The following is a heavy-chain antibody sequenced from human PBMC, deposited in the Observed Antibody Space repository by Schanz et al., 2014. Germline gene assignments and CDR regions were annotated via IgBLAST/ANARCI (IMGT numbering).Heavy chain of an antibody. Sequence: VQLVESGGGLVKPGGSLRLSCAASGVTFSSYAMSWVRQASGKGLEWVSAISGSGASTYYADSVKGRFTISRDNSKNTLYLQMNNLRAEDAAVYYCARDRVGASSYFDYWGQGTLVTVSS. CDR3: ARDRVGASSYFDY. D-gene: IGHD1-26*01. V-gene: IGHV3-23*04. CDR2: ISGSGAST. CDR1: GVTFSSYA. J-gene: IGHJ4*02.